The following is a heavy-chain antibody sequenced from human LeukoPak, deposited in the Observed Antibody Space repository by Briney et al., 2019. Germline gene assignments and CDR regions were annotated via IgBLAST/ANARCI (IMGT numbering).Heavy chain of an antibody. CDR2: ISGSGDST. CDR1: GFTFSNYA. CDR3: ARAGLYNWNYEGTAYFDY. J-gene: IGHJ4*02. D-gene: IGHD1-7*01. Sequence: PGGSLRLSCAASGFTFSNYAMSWVRQAPGKGLEWVSDISGSGDSTNYADSVKGRFTISRDNAKNSLYLQMNSLRAEDTALYYCARAGLYNWNYEGTAYFDYWGQGTLVTVSS. V-gene: IGHV3-23*01.